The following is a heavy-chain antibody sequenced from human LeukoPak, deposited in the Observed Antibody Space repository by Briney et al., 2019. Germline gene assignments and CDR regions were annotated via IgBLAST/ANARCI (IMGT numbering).Heavy chain of an antibody. Sequence: GGSLRLSCAASGFTFSSYAMSWVRQAPGKGLEWVSAISGSGGSTYYADSVKGRFTISRDNSKNTLYLQMNSLRAEDTVVYYCARTYGDYSYYMDVWGKGTTVTVSS. J-gene: IGHJ6*03. D-gene: IGHD4-17*01. CDR3: ARTYGDYSYYMDV. V-gene: IGHV3-23*01. CDR2: ISGSGGST. CDR1: GFTFSSYA.